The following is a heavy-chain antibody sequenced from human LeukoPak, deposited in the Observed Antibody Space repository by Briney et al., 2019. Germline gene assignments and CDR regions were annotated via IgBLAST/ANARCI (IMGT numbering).Heavy chain of an antibody. Sequence: VASVKVSCKASGYTFTSYGISWVRQAPGQGLEWMGWISAYNGNTNYAQKLQGRVTMTTDTSTSTAYMELRSLRSDDTAVYYCARSITIFGVVLRYYMDVWGKGTTVTVSS. V-gene: IGHV1-18*01. D-gene: IGHD3-3*01. CDR1: GYTFTSYG. CDR2: ISAYNGNT. CDR3: ARSITIFGVVLRYYMDV. J-gene: IGHJ6*03.